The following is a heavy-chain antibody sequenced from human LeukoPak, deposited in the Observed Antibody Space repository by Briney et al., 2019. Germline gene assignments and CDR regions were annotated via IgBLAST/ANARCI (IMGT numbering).Heavy chain of an antibody. CDR2: IYYSGST. D-gene: IGHD3-22*01. V-gene: IGHV4-39*07. J-gene: IGHJ5*02. Sequence: SETLSLTCTVSGGSISSSSYYWGWIRQPPGKGLEWIGSIYYSGSTYYNPSLKSRVTISVDTSKNQFSLKLSSVTAADTAVYYCAREPGVVVGDNWFDPWGQGTLVTVSS. CDR3: AREPGVVVGDNWFDP. CDR1: GGSISSSSYY.